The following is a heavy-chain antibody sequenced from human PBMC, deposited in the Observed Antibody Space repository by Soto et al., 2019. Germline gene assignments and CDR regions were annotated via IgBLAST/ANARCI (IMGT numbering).Heavy chain of an antibody. CDR3: AKRSPYSSGWYSPIFDY. CDR1: GLTVSGSY. V-gene: IGHV3-23*01. D-gene: IGHD6-13*01. CDR2: ISESGGST. J-gene: IGHJ4*02. Sequence: PGGSLRLSCAASGLTVSGSYMTWVRQAPGMGLEWVSVISESGGSTHYAESVRGRFTVSRDNSKNSLSLRMNSLRDEDTAGYFCAKRSPYSSGWYSPIFDYWGQGALVTVS.